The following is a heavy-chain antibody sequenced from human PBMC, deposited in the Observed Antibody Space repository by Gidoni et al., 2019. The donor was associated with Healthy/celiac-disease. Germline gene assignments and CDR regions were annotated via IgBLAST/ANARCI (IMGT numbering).Heavy chain of an antibody. CDR2: IKSKTDGGTT. J-gene: IGHJ4*02. CDR3: TTDLKGYCSGGSCYSGH. V-gene: IGHV3-15*01. CDR1: GFTFSNAW. Sequence: EVQLVESGGGLVKPGGYLRLSCAASGFTFSNAWMSWVRQAPGKGLEWVGRIKSKTDGGTTDYAAPVKGRFTISRDESKNTLYLQMNSLKTEDTAVYYCTTDLKGYCSGGSCYSGHWGQGTLVTVSS. D-gene: IGHD2-15*01.